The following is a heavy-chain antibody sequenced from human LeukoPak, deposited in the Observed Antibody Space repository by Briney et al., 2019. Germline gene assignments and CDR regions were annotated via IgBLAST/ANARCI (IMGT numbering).Heavy chain of an antibody. V-gene: IGHV4-34*01. D-gene: IGHD3-22*01. CDR1: GWSFSGYY. CDR3: ARRHSSGYFSR. CDR2: INHSGST. Sequence: SETLSLTCAVYGWSFSGYYWSWIRQPPGKGLEWFGEINHSGSTNYNPSLKSRVTISVDTSNNQFSLQLSSVTAADTAVYYCARRHSSGYFSRWGQGTLVTVSS. J-gene: IGHJ4*02.